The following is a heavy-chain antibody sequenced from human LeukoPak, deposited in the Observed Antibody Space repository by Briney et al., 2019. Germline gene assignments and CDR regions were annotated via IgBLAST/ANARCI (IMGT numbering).Heavy chain of an antibody. J-gene: IGHJ4*02. CDR2: FDPEDGET. CDR3: ATVAYYGSGSATQNYFDY. Sequence: GASVKVSCKASGGTFSSYAITWVRQAPGQGLEWMGGFDPEDGETIYAQKFQGRVTMTEDTSTDTAYMELSSLRSEDTAVYYCATVAYYGSGSATQNYFDYWGQGTLVTVSS. D-gene: IGHD3-10*01. CDR1: GGTFSSYA. V-gene: IGHV1-24*01.